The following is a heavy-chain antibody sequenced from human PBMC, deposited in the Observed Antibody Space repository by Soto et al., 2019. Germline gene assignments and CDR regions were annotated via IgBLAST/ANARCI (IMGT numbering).Heavy chain of an antibody. CDR2: IRSEAYGGTT. CDR3: TRYYYESSGYYVY. CDR1: GFNFGNYA. V-gene: IGHV3-49*04. D-gene: IGHD3-22*01. J-gene: IGHJ4*02. Sequence: GSLRLSCTGSGFNFGNYALSWVRQAPGKGPEWVGFIRSEAYGGTTDYAASVKGRFIISRDDSKSIAYLEINSLQTDDTAVYYCTRYYYESSGYYVYWGQGTLVTVSS.